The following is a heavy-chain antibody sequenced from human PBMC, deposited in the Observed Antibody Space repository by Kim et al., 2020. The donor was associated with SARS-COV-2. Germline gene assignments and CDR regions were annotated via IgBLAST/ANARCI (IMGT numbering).Heavy chain of an antibody. CDR1: GFTFSSYA. CDR2: ISGSGGST. Sequence: GGSLRLSCAASGFTFSSYAMSWVRQAPGQGLEWVSAISGSGGSTYYADSVKGRFTISRDNSKNTLYLQMNSLRAEDTAVYYCAKGRAYGSGSYPLGWGQGTPVTVSS. CDR3: AKGRAYGSGSYPLG. D-gene: IGHD3-10*01. V-gene: IGHV3-23*01. J-gene: IGHJ4*02.